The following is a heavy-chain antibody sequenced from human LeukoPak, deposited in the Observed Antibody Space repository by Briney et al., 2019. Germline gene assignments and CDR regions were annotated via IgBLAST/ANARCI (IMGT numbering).Heavy chain of an antibody. D-gene: IGHD5-18*01. J-gene: IGHJ4*02. CDR2: IYYSGST. CDR1: GGSISSYY. Sequence: SEALSLTCTVSGGSISSYYWSWIRQPPGKGLEWIGYIYYSGSTNYNPSLKSRVTISVDTSKNQFSLKLSSVTAADTAVYYCARSQGDTAMEEGTLDYWGQGTLVTVSS. V-gene: IGHV4-59*08. CDR3: ARSQGDTAMEEGTLDY.